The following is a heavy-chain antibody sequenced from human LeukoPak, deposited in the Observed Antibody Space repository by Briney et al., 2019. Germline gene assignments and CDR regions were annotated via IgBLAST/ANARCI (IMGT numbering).Heavy chain of an antibody. D-gene: IGHD4-17*01. J-gene: IGHJ4*02. Sequence: ASVKVSCKASGYTFTSYGISWVRQAPGQGLEWMGWISAYNGNTNYAQKLQGRVTMTTDTSTSTAYMEQRSLRSDDTAVYYCAIDYGEVREAYYFDYWGQGTLVTVSS. CDR1: GYTFTSYG. V-gene: IGHV1-18*01. CDR2: ISAYNGNT. CDR3: AIDYGEVREAYYFDY.